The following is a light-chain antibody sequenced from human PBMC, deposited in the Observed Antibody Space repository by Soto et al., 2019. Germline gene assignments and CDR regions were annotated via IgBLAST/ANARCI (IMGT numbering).Light chain of an antibody. CDR3: QHYGNSPQT. Sequence: ESVLTQSPGTLSLSPGETATLSCRASQSVSSSYLAWYQQKPGQAPRLLIYSASSRATGIPDRFSGSGSGTDFTLTISRLEPEDFAVYYCQHYGNSPQTFGQGTKVDI. J-gene: IGKJ1*01. V-gene: IGKV3-20*01. CDR1: QSVSSSY. CDR2: SAS.